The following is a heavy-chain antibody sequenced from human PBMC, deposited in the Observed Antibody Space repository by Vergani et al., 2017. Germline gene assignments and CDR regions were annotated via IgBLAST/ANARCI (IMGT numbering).Heavy chain of an antibody. Sequence: EVQLVESGGGLVQPGRSLRLSCAASGFTFDDYAMHWVRQAPGKGLEWVSGISWNSGSIGYADSVKGQFTISRDNAKNSLYLQMNSLRAEDTALYYCAKDSGSSTSCLIDYWGQGTLVTVSS. D-gene: IGHD2-2*01. V-gene: IGHV3-9*01. CDR2: ISWNSGSI. CDR3: AKDSGSSTSCLIDY. CDR1: GFTFDDYA. J-gene: IGHJ4*02.